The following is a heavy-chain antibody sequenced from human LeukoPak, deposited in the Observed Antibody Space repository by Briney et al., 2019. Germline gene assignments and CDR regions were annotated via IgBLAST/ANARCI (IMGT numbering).Heavy chain of an antibody. Sequence: PSETLSLTCTVSGGSISSYYWSWIRQPPGKGLGWIGYIYYSGSTNYNPSLKSRVTISVDTSKNQFSLKLSSVTAADTAVYYCATTVAAAGWFDYWGQGTLVTVSS. V-gene: IGHV4-59*01. CDR1: GGSISSYY. J-gene: IGHJ4*02. CDR3: ATTVAAAGWFDY. D-gene: IGHD6-13*01. CDR2: IYYSGST.